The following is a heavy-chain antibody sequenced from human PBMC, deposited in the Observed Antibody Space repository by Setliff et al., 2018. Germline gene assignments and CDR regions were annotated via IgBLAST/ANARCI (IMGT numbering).Heavy chain of an antibody. Sequence: ASVKVSCKASGYTFTDYGISWVRQAPGQGLEWMGWINNYNTNTNYAQKLQGRVAMTTDTSTSTAYMELRSLRSDDSAVYYCARINFYVSSGHYYAPDYWGQGTLVTVSS. CDR3: ARINFYVSSGHYYAPDY. CDR2: INNYNTNT. D-gene: IGHD3-22*01. J-gene: IGHJ4*02. V-gene: IGHV1-18*01. CDR1: GYTFTDYG.